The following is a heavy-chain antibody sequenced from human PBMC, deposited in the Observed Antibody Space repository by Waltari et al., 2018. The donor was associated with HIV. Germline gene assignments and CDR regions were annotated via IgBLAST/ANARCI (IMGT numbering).Heavy chain of an antibody. D-gene: IGHD3-10*01. CDR3: ARGVSIVRGVMIRGHMDV. CDR2: ISGYNGNT. CDR1: GYTSSAYT. J-gene: IGHJ6*02. V-gene: IGHV1-18*01. Sequence: VQLVQSGAEMRKPGASVKVSCRASGYTSSAYTISWVRQAPGQGLEWMGWISGYNGNTNYAQKFQGRVNMTTDTSTSTAHMELRSLRSDDTAVYYCARGVSIVRGVMIRGHMDVWGQGTTVTVSS.